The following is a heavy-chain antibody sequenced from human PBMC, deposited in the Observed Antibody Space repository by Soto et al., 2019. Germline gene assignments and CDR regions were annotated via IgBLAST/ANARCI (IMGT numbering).Heavy chain of an antibody. J-gene: IGHJ6*02. D-gene: IGHD3-22*01. CDR3: ARDKRFYDSSGYYLASYGMDV. Sequence: GGSLRLSCAASGFTFGSYGMHWVRQAPGKGLEWVAVIWYDGSNKYYADSVKGRFTISRDNSKNTLYLQMNSLRAEDTAVYYCARDKRFYDSSGYYLASYGMDVWGQGTTVTVSS. CDR2: IWYDGSNK. CDR1: GFTFGSYG. V-gene: IGHV3-33*08.